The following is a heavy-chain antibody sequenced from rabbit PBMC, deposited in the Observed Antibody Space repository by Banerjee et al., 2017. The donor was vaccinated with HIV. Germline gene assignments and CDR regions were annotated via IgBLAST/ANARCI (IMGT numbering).Heavy chain of an antibody. V-gene: IGHV1S40*01. Sequence: QSLEESGGDLVQPGASLTLTCTASGFSFSSSYWMCWVRQAPGKGLEWIACINTSTGNTVYASWAKGRFTISKTSSTTVTLQMTSLTAADTATYFCARSYAGVIGWNFNLWGPGTLVTVS. D-gene: IGHD4-2*01. CDR2: INTSTGNT. CDR3: ARSYAGVIGWNFNL. J-gene: IGHJ4*01. CDR1: GFSFSSSYW.